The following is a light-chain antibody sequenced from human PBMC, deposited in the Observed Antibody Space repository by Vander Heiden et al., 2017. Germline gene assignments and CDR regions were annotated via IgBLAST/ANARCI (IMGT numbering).Light chain of an antibody. J-gene: IGLJ2*01. CDR1: SGRIASNY. V-gene: IGLV6-57*02. CDR2: DDY. CDR3: QSYDSTNVV. Sequence: NLMLTQPHSVSESQGKTVTISCTGSSGRIASNYVQWYQQRPGSAPTTVIYDDYQRPSGVPDRFSASIDSSSNSASLTISGLKTEDEADYYCQSYDSTNVVFGGGTKLTVL.